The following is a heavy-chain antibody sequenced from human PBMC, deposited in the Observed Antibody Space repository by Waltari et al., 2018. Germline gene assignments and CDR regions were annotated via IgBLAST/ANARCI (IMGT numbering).Heavy chain of an antibody. V-gene: IGHV3-11*01. CDR1: GFTFGDYY. Sequence: QVQLVESGGGLVKPGGSLRLSCAASGFTFGDYYLSWFRQAPGKGLEWVSYISSSGSTIYYADSVKGRFTISRDNAKNSLYLQMNSLRAEDTTVYYCARDMTTVTTDYWGQGTLVTVSS. D-gene: IGHD4-17*01. CDR2: ISSSGSTI. J-gene: IGHJ4*02. CDR3: ARDMTTVTTDY.